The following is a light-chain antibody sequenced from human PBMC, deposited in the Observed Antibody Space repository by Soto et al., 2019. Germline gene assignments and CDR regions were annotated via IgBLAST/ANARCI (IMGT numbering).Light chain of an antibody. CDR2: DAS. Sequence: EIVLTQSPATLSLSPGERATLSCRASQSVSSYLAWYQQKPGQAPRLLIYDASNRATGIPARFSGSGSGTDFTLTISSLEPEDFAVYYCQQPSNWPPFTFGPGTQVDIK. V-gene: IGKV3-11*01. J-gene: IGKJ3*01. CDR3: QQPSNWPPFT. CDR1: QSVSSY.